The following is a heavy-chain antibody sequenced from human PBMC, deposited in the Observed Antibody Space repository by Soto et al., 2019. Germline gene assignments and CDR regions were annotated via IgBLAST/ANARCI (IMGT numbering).Heavy chain of an antibody. CDR1: GFTFSSYS. V-gene: IGHV3-48*02. CDR2: ISSSSSTI. J-gene: IGHJ6*02. D-gene: IGHD5-18*01. CDR3: ARGGYSYGLYYYYGMDV. Sequence: EVQLVESGGGLVQPGGSLRLSCAASGFTFSSYSMNWVRQAPGKGLEWVSYISSSSSTIYYADSVKGRFTISRDNAKNSLYLQMSSLRDEDTAVYYCARGGYSYGLYYYYGMDVWGQGTTVTVSS.